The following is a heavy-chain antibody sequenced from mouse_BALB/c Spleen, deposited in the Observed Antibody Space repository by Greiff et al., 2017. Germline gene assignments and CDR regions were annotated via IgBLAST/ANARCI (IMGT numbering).Heavy chain of an antibody. D-gene: IGHD1-2*01. J-gene: IGHJ4*01. V-gene: IGHV3-2*02. CDR3: ARNYGPYAMDY. CDR1: GYSITSDYA. Sequence: DVKLVESGPGLVKPSQSLSLTCTVTGYSITSDYAWNWIRQFPGNKLEWMGYISYSGSTSYNPSLKSRISITRDTSKNQFFLQLNSVTTEDTATYYCARNYGPYAMDYWGQGTSVTVSS. CDR2: ISYSGST.